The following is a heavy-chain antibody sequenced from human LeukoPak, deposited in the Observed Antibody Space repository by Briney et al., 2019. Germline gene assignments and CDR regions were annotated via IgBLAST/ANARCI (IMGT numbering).Heavy chain of an antibody. CDR3: ARGIAVAGTGDY. D-gene: IGHD6-19*01. Sequence: SETLSLTCTVSGGSISSYYWSWIRQPPGKGLEWIGYIYYSGSTNYNPSLKSRVTISVDTSKNQFSLKLSSVTAADTAVYYCARGIAVAGTGDYWGQGTLVTVSS. CDR2: IYYSGST. CDR1: GGSISSYY. J-gene: IGHJ4*02. V-gene: IGHV4-59*12.